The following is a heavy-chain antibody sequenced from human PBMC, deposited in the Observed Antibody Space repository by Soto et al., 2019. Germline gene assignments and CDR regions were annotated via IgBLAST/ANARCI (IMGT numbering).Heavy chain of an antibody. CDR2: IYHSGST. D-gene: IGHD2-2*01. CDR1: GDSISSGGYS. Sequence: QGQLQESGSGLVKPSQTLSLTCTVSGDSISSGGYSWSWIRQPPGKGLEWVGYIYHSGSTYYNPTVNSRVTITLDGSKNQFTLELPSVTAADTAVYYCARVYCSSSSCNFDRYLDIWGRGSMVTV. J-gene: IGHJ2*01. CDR3: ARVYCSSSSCNFDRYLDI. V-gene: IGHV4-30-2*01.